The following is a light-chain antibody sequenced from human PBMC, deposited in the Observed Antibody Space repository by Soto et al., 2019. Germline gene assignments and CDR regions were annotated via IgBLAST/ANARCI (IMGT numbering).Light chain of an antibody. CDR3: QQRSNWPLLT. V-gene: IGKV3-11*01. CDR1: QSVRSY. Sequence: EIVLTQSPATLSLSPGERATLSCRASQSVRSYVAWYQQKPGEAPRLLIYDASNRATGIPARFSGSGSGTDFTLTISSLEPEDFAVYYCQQRSNWPLLTFGQGTRLEIK. CDR2: DAS. J-gene: IGKJ5*01.